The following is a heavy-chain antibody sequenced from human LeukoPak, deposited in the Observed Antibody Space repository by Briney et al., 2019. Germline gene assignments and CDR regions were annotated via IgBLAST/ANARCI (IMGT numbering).Heavy chain of an antibody. J-gene: IGHJ4*02. CDR3: ARGPDSSSWTAPFDY. CDR1: GFTFSSYA. CDR2: ISYDGSNK. D-gene: IGHD6-13*01. Sequence: PGRSLRLSCAASGFTFSSYAMHWVRQAPGKGLEWVAVISYDGSNKYYADSVKGRFTISRDNSKNTLYLQMNSLRAEDTAVYYCARGPDSSSWTAPFDYWGQGTLVTVSS. V-gene: IGHV3-30-3*01.